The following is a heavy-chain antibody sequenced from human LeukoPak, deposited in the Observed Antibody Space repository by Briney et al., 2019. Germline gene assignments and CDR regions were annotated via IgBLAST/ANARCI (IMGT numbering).Heavy chain of an antibody. CDR1: GGSFSGYY. Sequence: SETLSLTCAVYGGSFSGYYWSWIRQPPGKGLEWIGSIYYSGSTYYNPSLKSRVTISVDTSKNQFSLKLSSVTAADTAVYYCARHSYENGAYYYYYMDVWGKGTTVTISS. CDR3: ARHSYENGAYYYYYMDV. CDR2: IYYSGST. D-gene: IGHD5-12*01. J-gene: IGHJ6*03. V-gene: IGHV4-34*01.